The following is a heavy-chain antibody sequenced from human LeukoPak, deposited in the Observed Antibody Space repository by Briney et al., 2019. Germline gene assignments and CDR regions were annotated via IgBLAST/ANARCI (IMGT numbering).Heavy chain of an antibody. J-gene: IGHJ4*02. CDR2: IRYDGTIK. Sequence: GGSLRLSCAASGFTFSDYGMHWVRQAPGKGLDWVAYIRYDGTIKSYAGSVKGRFTISRDNSKSTLYLQMNSLRAEDTAVYYCAKDGYSSGWYGGFDYWGQGTLVTVSS. CDR3: AKDGYSSGWYGGFDY. V-gene: IGHV3-30*02. CDR1: GFTFSDYG. D-gene: IGHD6-19*01.